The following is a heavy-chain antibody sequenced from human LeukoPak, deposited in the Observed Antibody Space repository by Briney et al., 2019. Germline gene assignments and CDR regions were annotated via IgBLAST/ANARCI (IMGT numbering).Heavy chain of an antibody. CDR1: GFTFSSYA. J-gene: IGHJ4*02. Sequence: GGSLRLSCAASGFTFSSYAMHGVRQAPGKGLEWVAVISYDGSNKYYADSVKGRFTISRDNSKNTLYLQMNSLRAEDTAVYYCARDRYGGYYYFDYWGQGTLVTVSS. D-gene: IGHD5-12*01. CDR2: ISYDGSNK. CDR3: ARDRYGGYYYFDY. V-gene: IGHV3-30-3*01.